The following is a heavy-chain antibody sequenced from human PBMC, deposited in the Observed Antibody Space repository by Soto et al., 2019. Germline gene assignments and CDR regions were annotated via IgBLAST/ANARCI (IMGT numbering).Heavy chain of an antibody. CDR2: INSGCDRI. V-gene: IGHV3-74*03. Sequence: PGGSLRLSCAASGFTFTHYRINWVRQTPGKGLEWVGRINSGCDRIEYGDSEKGRFTISRDNAHNMVFLQMNSLTDEDSGVYFCARAGDSHYVQDFWGQATLGTVSA. CDR3: ARAGDSHYVQDF. D-gene: IGHD3-16*01. CDR1: GFTFTHYR. J-gene: IGHJ4*02.